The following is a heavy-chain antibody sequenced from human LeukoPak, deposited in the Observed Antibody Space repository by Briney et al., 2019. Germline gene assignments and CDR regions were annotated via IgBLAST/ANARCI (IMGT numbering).Heavy chain of an antibody. CDR1: GYTFTGYY. CDR2: INPNSGGT. J-gene: IGHJ6*03. D-gene: IGHD3-10*01. CDR3: ARSIFRRFGELLWYYYYYMDV. V-gene: IGHV1-2*02. Sequence: GASVKVSCKASGYTFTGYYMHWVRQAPGQGLEWMGWINPNSGGTNYAQKFQGRVTMTRDTSISTAYMELSRLRSDATAVYYCARSIFRRFGELLWYYYYYMDVWGKGTTVTISS.